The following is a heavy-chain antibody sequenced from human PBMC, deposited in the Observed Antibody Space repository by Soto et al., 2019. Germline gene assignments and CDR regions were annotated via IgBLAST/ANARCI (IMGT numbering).Heavy chain of an antibody. CDR3: ARSGDNYNRLDY. J-gene: IGHJ4*02. CDR2: INAGNGNT. Sequence: ASVKVSCKASGYTFTSYGIHWVRQAPGQRLGWTGWINAGNGNTKYSEKFQGRVTITRDTSASTAYLELSSLRAEDTAVYYCARSGDNYNRLDYWGQGTPVTVSS. CDR1: GYTFTSYG. D-gene: IGHD1-1*01. V-gene: IGHV1-3*01.